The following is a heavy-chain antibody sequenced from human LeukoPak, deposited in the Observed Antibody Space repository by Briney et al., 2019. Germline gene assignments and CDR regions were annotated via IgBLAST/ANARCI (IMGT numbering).Heavy chain of an antibody. CDR1: GFTFSSYA. V-gene: IGHV3-30-3*01. D-gene: IGHD6-6*01. CDR2: ISYDGSNK. CDR3: ARDYYSSTSLTGDY. J-gene: IGHJ4*02. Sequence: GGSLRLSCAASGFTFSSYAMHWVRQAPGKGLEWVAVISYDGSNKYYADSVKGRFTISRDNSKNTLYLQMNSLRAEDTAVYYCARDYYSSTSLTGDYWGQGTLVTVSS.